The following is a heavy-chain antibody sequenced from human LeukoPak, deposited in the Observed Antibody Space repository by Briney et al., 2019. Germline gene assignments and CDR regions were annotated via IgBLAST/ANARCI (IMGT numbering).Heavy chain of an antibody. J-gene: IGHJ3*02. V-gene: IGHV3-48*01. Sequence: GGSLRLSCAASGFTFSTYSMNWVRQAPGKGLEWVSYISSSSSTIYYADSVKGRFTISRDNAENSLYLQMNSLRAEDTAVYYCARAESGMIQLWPWGGNDAFDIWGQGTMVTVSS. CDR3: ARAESGMIQLWPWGGNDAFDI. CDR1: GFTFSTYS. D-gene: IGHD5-18*01. CDR2: ISSSSSTI.